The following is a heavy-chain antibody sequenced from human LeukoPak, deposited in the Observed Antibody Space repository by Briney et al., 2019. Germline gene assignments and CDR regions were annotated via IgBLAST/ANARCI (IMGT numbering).Heavy chain of an antibody. V-gene: IGHV4-30-2*01. CDR1: GGSISSGGYS. Sequence: PSQTLSLTCAVSGGSISSGGYSWSWIRQPPGKGLEWIGYIYHSGSTYYNPSLKSRVTISVDRSKNQFSLKLSSVTAADTAVYYCAREDAAGLDYWGQGTLVTVSS. J-gene: IGHJ4*02. D-gene: IGHD6-25*01. CDR3: AREDAAGLDY. CDR2: IYHSGST.